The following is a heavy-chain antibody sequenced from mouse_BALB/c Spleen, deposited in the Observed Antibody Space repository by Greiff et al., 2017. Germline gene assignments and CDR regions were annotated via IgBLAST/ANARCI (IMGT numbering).Heavy chain of an antibody. D-gene: IGHD2-4*01. CDR3: ASPYDYDRFAY. V-gene: IGHV1-69*02. J-gene: IGHJ3*01. CDR2: IDPSDSYT. CDR1: GYPFTSYW. Sequence: QVQLQQPGAELVKPGASVKLSCKASGYPFTSYWMHWVKQRPGQGLEWIGDIDPSDSYTNYNQKFKGKATLTVDKSSSTAYMQLSSLTSEDSAVYYCASPYDYDRFAYWGQGTLVTVSA.